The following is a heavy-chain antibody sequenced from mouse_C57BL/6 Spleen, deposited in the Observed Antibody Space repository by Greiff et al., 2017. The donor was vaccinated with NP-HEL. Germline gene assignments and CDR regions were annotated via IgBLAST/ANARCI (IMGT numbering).Heavy chain of an antibody. D-gene: IGHD2-2*01. V-gene: IGHV1-15*01. CDR3: TSSGYYGYFDV. CDR1: GYTFTDYE. Sequence: QVQLQQSGAELVRPGASVTLSCKASGYTFTDYEMHWVKQTPVHGLEWIGAIDPETGGTAYNQKFKGKAILTADKSSSTAYMELRSLTSEDSAVYYCTSSGYYGYFDVWGTGTTVTVSS. CDR2: IDPETGGT. J-gene: IGHJ1*03.